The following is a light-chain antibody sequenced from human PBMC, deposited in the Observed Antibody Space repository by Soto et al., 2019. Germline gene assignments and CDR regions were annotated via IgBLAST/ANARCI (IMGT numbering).Light chain of an antibody. Sequence: QSALTQPPSASGSRGQSVTISCTGTSSDVGGYNYVSWYQQHPGKAPQLMIYEVSKRPSGVPDRFSGSKSSNTASLTVSGLQAEDEADYYCSSYAGSNNWNFGTGTKLTVL. CDR1: SSDVGGYNY. J-gene: IGLJ1*01. CDR2: EVS. V-gene: IGLV2-8*01. CDR3: SSYAGSNNWN.